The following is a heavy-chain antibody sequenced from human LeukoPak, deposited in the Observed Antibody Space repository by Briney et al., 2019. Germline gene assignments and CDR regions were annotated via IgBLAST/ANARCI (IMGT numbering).Heavy chain of an antibody. CDR3: TRTIFPRTGIGGS. V-gene: IGHV3-33*08. CDR1: GFPFSSYF. CDR2: ISPDGNDK. Sequence: PGGSLRLSCAASGFPFSSYFVHWVRQAPGKGLEWVALISPDGNDKYYADVVKGRFAISRDNSKNTLYLQMNSLRVEDTGHYYCTRTIFPRTGIGGSWGLGTLVTVSS. J-gene: IGHJ5*01. D-gene: IGHD3/OR15-3a*01.